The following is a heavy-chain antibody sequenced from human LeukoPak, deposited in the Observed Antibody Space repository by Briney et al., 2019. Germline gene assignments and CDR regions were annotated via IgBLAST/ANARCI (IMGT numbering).Heavy chain of an antibody. CDR1: GYSFSNYY. J-gene: IGHJ4*02. Sequence: GASVKVSCKASGYSFSNYYMNWVRQAPGQGLEWMGIINPSGGSTSYAQKFQARVTMTRDTSTSTVYMELSSLRSEDTAVYYCAREHSTSWSDFDYWGQGTLVTVSS. V-gene: IGHV1-46*01. CDR3: AREHSTSWSDFDY. D-gene: IGHD6-13*01. CDR2: INPSGGST.